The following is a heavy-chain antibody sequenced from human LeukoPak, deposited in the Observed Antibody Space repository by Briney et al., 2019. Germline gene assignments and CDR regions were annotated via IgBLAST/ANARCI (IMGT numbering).Heavy chain of an antibody. CDR3: ARDRSRGGQSGDYSNYYFDY. D-gene: IGHD4-11*01. J-gene: IGHJ4*02. CDR1: GYTFTSYY. V-gene: IGHV1-46*01. Sequence: ASVKVSCKASGYTFTSYYMHWVRQAPGQGLEWMGIINPSGGSTSYAQKFQGRVTMTRDMSTSTVYMELSSLRSEDTAVYYCARDRSRGGQSGDYSNYYFDYWGQGTLVTVSS. CDR2: INPSGGST.